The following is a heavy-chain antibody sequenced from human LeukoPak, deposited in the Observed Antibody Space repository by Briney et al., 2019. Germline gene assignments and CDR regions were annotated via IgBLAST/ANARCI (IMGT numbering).Heavy chain of an antibody. V-gene: IGHV1-2*02. J-gene: IGHJ3*02. CDR3: ARGYYDSSGYQLEAFDI. D-gene: IGHD3-22*01. CDR2: INPNSGGT. Sequence: ASVKVSCKASGYTFTSYGISWVRQAPGQGLEWMGWINPNSGGTNYAQKFQGRVTMTRDTSISTAYMELSRLRSDDTAVYYCARGYYDSSGYQLEAFDIWGQGTMVTVSS. CDR1: GYTFTSYG.